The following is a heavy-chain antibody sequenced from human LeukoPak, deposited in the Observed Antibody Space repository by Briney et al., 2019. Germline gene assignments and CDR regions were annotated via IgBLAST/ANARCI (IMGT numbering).Heavy chain of an antibody. CDR3: AKDRALVVAATEFDY. V-gene: IGHV3-23*01. D-gene: IGHD2-15*01. CDR2: ISASAAMT. Sequence: GSLRLSCEASGFTFNNYVMTWVRQAPGKGLEWVSSISASAAMTYYADSVKGRFTISRDNSKNTLYLQMNSLRAEDTAVYYCAKDRALVVAATEFDYWGQGTLVTVSS. J-gene: IGHJ4*02. CDR1: GFTFNNYV.